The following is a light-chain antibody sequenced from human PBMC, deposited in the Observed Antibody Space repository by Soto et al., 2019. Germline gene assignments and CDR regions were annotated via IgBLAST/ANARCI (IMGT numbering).Light chain of an antibody. J-gene: IGKJ2*01. CDR1: QDIAFY. CDR3: QQNYYIPYT. CDR2: AAS. V-gene: IGKV1-39*01. Sequence: EIPMTQSPSSLSVSVGDRVTMSCRTSQDIAFYLNWYQQKPGKAPQLLIYAASNLQLGAPSRFSGSGSGTVFTLTINSLQPEDFATYFCQQNYYIPYTFGQGTKLEI.